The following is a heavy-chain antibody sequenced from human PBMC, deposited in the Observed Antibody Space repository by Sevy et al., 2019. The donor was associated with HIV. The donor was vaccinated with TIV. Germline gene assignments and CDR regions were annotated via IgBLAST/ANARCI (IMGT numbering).Heavy chain of an antibody. Sequence: SETLSLTCTVSGGSLDVFGWTWVRQPPGKGLEWIGYAYYNGGLNYHPSLKSRLPIPVGTSTRQFSLDLNSVTAADTGIYYCARDNWGSIDYWGQGILVTVSS. V-gene: IGHV4-59*01. CDR3: ARDNWGSIDY. CDR2: AYYNGGL. J-gene: IGHJ4*02. CDR1: GGSLDVFG. D-gene: IGHD7-27*01.